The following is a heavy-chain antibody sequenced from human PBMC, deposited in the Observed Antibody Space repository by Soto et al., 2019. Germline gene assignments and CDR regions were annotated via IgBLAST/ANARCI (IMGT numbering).Heavy chain of an antibody. CDR2: SRNKANSYTT. Sequence: EVQLVESGGGLVQPGGSLRLSCAASGFTFRDHYMDWVRQAPGKGLEWVARSRNKANSYTTEYAASVKGRFTISRDESKTSLYLQMNSPKTEDTAVYYCVRTRGGEGDFDYWGQGTLVTVSP. D-gene: IGHD3-16*01. CDR3: VRTRGGEGDFDY. V-gene: IGHV3-72*01. CDR1: GFTFRDHY. J-gene: IGHJ4*02.